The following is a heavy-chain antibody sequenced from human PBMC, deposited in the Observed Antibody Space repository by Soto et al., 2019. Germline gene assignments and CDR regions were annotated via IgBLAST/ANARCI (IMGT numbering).Heavy chain of an antibody. Sequence: GESLKISCKASGYIFTLYWIGWVRQMPGKGLEWMGIIYPGDSDTRYSPSFQGQVTISADKSISTASLQWSSLKASDTAVYYCARQSPTPGYYYFSYGMDIWGQGTTVTVSS. J-gene: IGHJ6*02. CDR3: ARQSPTPGYYYFSYGMDI. V-gene: IGHV5-51*01. D-gene: IGHD4-17*01. CDR1: GYIFTLYW. CDR2: IYPGDSDT.